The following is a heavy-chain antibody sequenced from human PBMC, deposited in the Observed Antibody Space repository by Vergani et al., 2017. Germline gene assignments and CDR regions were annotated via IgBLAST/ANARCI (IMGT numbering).Heavy chain of an antibody. D-gene: IGHD3-3*01. CDR1: GFTFSSYG. V-gene: IGHV3-33*01. J-gene: IGHJ4*02. CDR2: IWYDGSNK. Sequence: QVQLVESGGGVVQPGRSLRLSCAASGFTFSSYGMHWVRQAPGKGLEWGAVIWYDGSNKYYADSVKGRFTIARDNSKNTLYLQMNSPRAEDTALYYCAGDEPQGRGYYFGYWGQGTLVTVSS. CDR3: AGDEPQGRGYYFGY.